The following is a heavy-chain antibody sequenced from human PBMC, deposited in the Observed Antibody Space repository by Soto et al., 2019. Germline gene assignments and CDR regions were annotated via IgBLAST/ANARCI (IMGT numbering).Heavy chain of an antibody. D-gene: IGHD2-21*02. J-gene: IGHJ4*02. CDR2: IRWDGGST. V-gene: IGHV3-43*01. Sequence: EVQLVESGGVVVQPGGSLRLSCAASGFTFDDYTMHWVRQAPGKGLECVYLIRWDGGSTYYADSVKGRLTISRDNSNNSLYLQMNRLRTEDTTLYYCAKEAYCCGDCYTPFHYWGQGTLVTVSS. CDR1: GFTFDDYT. CDR3: AKEAYCCGDCYTPFHY.